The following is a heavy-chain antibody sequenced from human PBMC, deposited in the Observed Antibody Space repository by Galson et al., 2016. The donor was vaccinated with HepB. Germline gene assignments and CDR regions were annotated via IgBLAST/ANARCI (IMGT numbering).Heavy chain of an antibody. CDR3: ARDWDYGGNLDAFDI. J-gene: IGHJ3*02. D-gene: IGHD4-23*01. CDR2: IIPIFGTA. Sequence: VKVSCKASGGIFSSYAISWVRQAPGQGLEWMGGIIPIFGTANYAQKFQGRVTITADESTSTAYMELSSLRSEDTAVYYCARDWDYGGNLDAFDIWGQGTMVTVSS. CDR1: GGIFSSYA. V-gene: IGHV1-69*13.